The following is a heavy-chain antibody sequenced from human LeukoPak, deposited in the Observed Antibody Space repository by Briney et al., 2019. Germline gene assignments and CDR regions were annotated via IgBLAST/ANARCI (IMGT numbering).Heavy chain of an antibody. J-gene: IGHJ4*02. D-gene: IGHD3-16*01. CDR1: GYRFTNYW. CDR3: ARMIGLGEVSPYFDY. CDR2: IYPGDSDT. V-gene: IGHV5-51*01. Sequence: GESLKISCKSSGYRFTNYWIGWVRQMPVKGLEWMGIIYPGDSDTRYNPPFQGQVTISADKSISTAYLQWNSLKASDTAMYYCARMIGLGEVSPYFDYWGQGSLVTVSS.